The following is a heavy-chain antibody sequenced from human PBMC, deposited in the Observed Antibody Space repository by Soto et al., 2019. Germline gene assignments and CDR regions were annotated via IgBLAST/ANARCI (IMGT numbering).Heavy chain of an antibody. V-gene: IGHV4-30-4*01. J-gene: IGHJ6*02. CDR2: IYYSGSN. CDR3: ARRLRYFDWLPIIAAAEVDYGMDV. CDR1: GGSISSGDYY. Sequence: PSETLSLTCTVSGGSISSGDYYWSWIRQPPGKGLEWIGYIYYSGSNYYNPSLKSRVTISVDTSKNQFSLKLSSVTAADTAVYYCARRLRYFDWLPIIAAAEVDYGMDVWGQGTTVTVSS. D-gene: IGHD3-9*01.